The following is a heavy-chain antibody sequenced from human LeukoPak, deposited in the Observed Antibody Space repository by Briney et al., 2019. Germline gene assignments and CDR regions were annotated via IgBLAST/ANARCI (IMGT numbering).Heavy chain of an antibody. CDR1: GYSISSGYY. CDR2: IFHSGST. D-gene: IGHD1-14*01. CDR3: ARDLAGGDY. Sequence: SETLSLTCTVSGYSISSGYYWSWIRQPPGKGLEWIGSIFHSGSTYYNPSLKGRVTISVDTSKNRFSLNLSSVTAADTAVYYCARDLAGGDYWGQGTLVTVSS. V-gene: IGHV4-38-2*02. J-gene: IGHJ4*02.